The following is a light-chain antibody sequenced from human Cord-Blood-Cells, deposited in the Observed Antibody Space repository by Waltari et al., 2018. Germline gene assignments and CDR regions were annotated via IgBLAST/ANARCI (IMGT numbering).Light chain of an antibody. CDR3: QQYNNWPPIT. Sequence: EIVLTHSPATLSVSPGERAVLSCRASQSVSSNLAWYQQKPGQAPRLLIYGASTRATGIPARFSGSGSGTEFTLTISSLQSEDFAVYYCQQYNNWPPITFGQGTRLEIK. V-gene: IGKV3-15*01. J-gene: IGKJ5*01. CDR1: QSVSSN. CDR2: GAS.